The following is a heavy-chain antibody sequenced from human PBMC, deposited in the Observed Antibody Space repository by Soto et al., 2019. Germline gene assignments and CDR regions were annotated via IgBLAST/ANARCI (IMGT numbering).Heavy chain of an antibody. J-gene: IGHJ4*02. V-gene: IGHV1-46*01. Sequence: QVQLVQSGAEVKKPGASVKVSCKASGHTLINYYMHWVRQAPGQGLDWLGKIDPSGNGTSYAERFQGRISLTSDTSTNTGYVELSSLRSEDTAIYYCAINYYDSSAYLYWGQGTLVTVSS. CDR3: AINYYDSSAYLY. CDR2: IDPSGNGT. D-gene: IGHD3-22*01. CDR1: GHTLINYY.